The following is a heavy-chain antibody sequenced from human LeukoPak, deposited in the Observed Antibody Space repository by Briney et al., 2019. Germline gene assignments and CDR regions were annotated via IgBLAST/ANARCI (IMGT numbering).Heavy chain of an antibody. CDR2: MNPNSGNT. CDR3: ASTVRPVIAAAGTDYFDY. V-gene: IGHV1-8*01. CDR1: GYTFTSYV. Sequence: ASVKVSCKASGYTFTSYVINWVRQATGQGLEWMGWMNPNSGNTGYAQKFQGRVTMTRNTSISTAYMELSSLRSEDTAVYYCASTVRPVIAAAGTDYFDYWGQGTLVTVSS. D-gene: IGHD6-13*01. J-gene: IGHJ4*02.